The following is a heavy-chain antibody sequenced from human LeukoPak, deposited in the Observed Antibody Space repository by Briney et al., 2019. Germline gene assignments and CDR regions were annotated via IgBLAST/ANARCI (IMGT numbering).Heavy chain of an antibody. D-gene: IGHD1-7*01. CDR1: GGSISSYY. J-gene: IGHJ5*02. Sequence: SETLSLTCTVSGGSISSYYWSQIRQPPGKGLEWIGYIYYSGSTNYNPSLKSRVTISVDTSKNQFSLKLSSVTAADTAVYYCARGAKQLELRGWFDPWGQGTLVTVSS. V-gene: IGHV4-59*01. CDR3: ARGAKQLELRGWFDP. CDR2: IYYSGST.